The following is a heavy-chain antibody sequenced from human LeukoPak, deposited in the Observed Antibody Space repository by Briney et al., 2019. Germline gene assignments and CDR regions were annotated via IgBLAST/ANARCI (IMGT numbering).Heavy chain of an antibody. CDR3: ARIYSSGWFDP. V-gene: IGHV4-39*01. D-gene: IGHD6-25*01. CDR2: IYYSGST. CDR1: GGSISSSSYY. Sequence: PSETLSFTCTVSGGSISSSSYYWGWIRQPPGKGLEWIGSIYYSGSTYYNPSLKSRVTISVDTSKNQFALKLSSVTAADTAVYYCARIYSSGWFDPWGPGTLVTVSS. J-gene: IGHJ5*02.